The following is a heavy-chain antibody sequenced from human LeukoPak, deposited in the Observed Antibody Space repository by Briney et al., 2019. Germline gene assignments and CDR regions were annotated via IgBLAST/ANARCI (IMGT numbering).Heavy chain of an antibody. D-gene: IGHD2-21*02. V-gene: IGHV1-2*02. CDR1: GYTFTGYY. J-gene: IGHJ4*02. CDR2: INPNSGGT. Sequence: ASVKVSCKASGYTFTGYYMHWVRQAPGQGLEWMGWINPNSGGTNYAQKFQGRVTMTRDTSISTAYMELSRLRSDDTAVYYCATWGAAYCGGDCYSVVDYWGQGTLATVSS. CDR3: ATWGAAYCGGDCYSVVDY.